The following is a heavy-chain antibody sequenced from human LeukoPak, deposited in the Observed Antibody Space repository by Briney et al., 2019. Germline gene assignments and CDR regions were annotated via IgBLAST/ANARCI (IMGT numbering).Heavy chain of an antibody. CDR1: GFTFSSYG. V-gene: IGHV3-33*01. D-gene: IGHD3-9*01. J-gene: IGHJ4*02. CDR2: IWYDGSNK. Sequence: TGGSLRLSCAASGFTFSSYGMHWVRQAPGKGLEWVAVIWYDGSNKYYAGSVKGRFTISRDNSKNTLYLQMNSLRAEDTAVYYCARGELRYFDWPDYRGQGTLVTVSS. CDR3: ARGELRYFDWPDY.